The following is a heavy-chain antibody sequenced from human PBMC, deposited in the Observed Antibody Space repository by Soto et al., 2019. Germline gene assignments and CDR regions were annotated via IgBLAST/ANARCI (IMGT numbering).Heavy chain of an antibody. CDR3: ARSGSLQIKSPRY. CDR2: IIPIFGTA. CDR1: GGTFSSYA. J-gene: IGHJ4*01. D-gene: IGHD2-15*01. Sequence: PVKVRCKDSGGTFSSYAISWVQQAPGQGLEWMGGIIPIFGTANYAQKFQGRVTITADESTSTAYMELSSLRSEDTAVYYCARSGSLQIKSPRYWGHGTPVTVSS. V-gene: IGHV1-69*01.